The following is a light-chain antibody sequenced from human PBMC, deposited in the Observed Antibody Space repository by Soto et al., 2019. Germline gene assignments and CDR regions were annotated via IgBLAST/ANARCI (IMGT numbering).Light chain of an antibody. J-gene: IGKJ1*01. CDR1: QSISSW. V-gene: IGKV1-5*01. CDR3: QQSGYRT. CDR2: DAS. Sequence: DIQMTQSPSTLTASEGDRVTITCRASQSISSWLAWYQQKPGKAPKLLIYDASSLESGVPSRFSGSGSGTEFTLTISSLQPDDFATYYCQQSGYRTFGQGTKVDIK.